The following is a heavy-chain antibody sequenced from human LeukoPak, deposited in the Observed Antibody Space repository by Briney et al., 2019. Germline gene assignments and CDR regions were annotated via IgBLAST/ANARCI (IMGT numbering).Heavy chain of an antibody. Sequence: SETLSLTCAVYGGSFSGYYWSWIRQPPGKGLEWIGEINHSGSTNYNPSLKSRVTISVDTSKNQFSLKLSSVTAADTAVYYCARHRGRYYDSGSYYYFDYWGQGTLVTVSS. J-gene: IGHJ4*02. CDR3: ARHRGRYYDSGSYYYFDY. CDR1: GGSFSGYY. CDR2: INHSGST. D-gene: IGHD3-10*01. V-gene: IGHV4-34*01.